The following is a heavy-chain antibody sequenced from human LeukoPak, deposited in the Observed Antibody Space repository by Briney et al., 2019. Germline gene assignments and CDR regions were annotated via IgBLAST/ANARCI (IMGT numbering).Heavy chain of an antibody. Sequence: GGSLRLSCAASGFTFTSYAMHWVRQAPGKGLEWVAVISYDGSNKYYADSVKGRFTISRDNSKNTLYLQMNSLRAEDTAVYYCARGGSGWYFLDWGQGTLVPVSS. V-gene: IGHV3-30*04. CDR2: ISYDGSNK. D-gene: IGHD6-19*01. J-gene: IGHJ4*02. CDR1: GFTFTSYA. CDR3: ARGGSGWYFLD.